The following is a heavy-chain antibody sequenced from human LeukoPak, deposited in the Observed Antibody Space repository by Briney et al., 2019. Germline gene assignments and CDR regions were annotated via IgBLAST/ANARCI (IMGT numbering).Heavy chain of an antibody. V-gene: IGHV4-59*01. CDR3: ARARPYDAFDI. J-gene: IGHJ3*02. CDR2: IYYSGST. CDR1: GGSISGYY. Sequence: PSETLSLTCTVSGGSISGYYWSWIRQPPGKGLEWIGYIYYSGSTNYNPSLKSRVTISVDTSKNQFSLKLISVTAADTAVYYCARARPYDAFDIWGQGTMVTVSS. D-gene: IGHD6-6*01.